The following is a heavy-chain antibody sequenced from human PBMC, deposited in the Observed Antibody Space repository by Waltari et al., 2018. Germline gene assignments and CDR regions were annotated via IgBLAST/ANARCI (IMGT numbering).Heavy chain of an antibody. CDR1: GGSLSGYY. J-gene: IGHJ4*02. CDR3: VRSYTETTTPIAGY. V-gene: IGHV4-59*01. CDR2: YSGK. Sequence: QVQLQESGPGLVRPSETLSLTCSVFGGSLSGYYWSWIRQPPGEGLEWIGYSGKKYNPALRSRVAISQDTSKSQFSLELTSVTTADTAVYCCVRSYTETTTPIAGYWGQGILITVSS. D-gene: IGHD4-17*01.